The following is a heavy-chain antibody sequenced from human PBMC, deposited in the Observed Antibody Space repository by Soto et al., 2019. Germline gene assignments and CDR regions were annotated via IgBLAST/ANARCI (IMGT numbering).Heavy chain of an antibody. CDR3: ATGTFNFDS. Sequence: GGSLRLSCAASGFTFSNYAMSWVRQAPGKGLEWVSSISGSGGSTYYADSVKGRFIISRDNPKSTLYLQMNSLRAEDTAVYYCATGTFNFDSWGQGTLVTVSS. CDR2: ISGSGGST. V-gene: IGHV3-23*01. CDR1: GFTFSNYA. J-gene: IGHJ4*02.